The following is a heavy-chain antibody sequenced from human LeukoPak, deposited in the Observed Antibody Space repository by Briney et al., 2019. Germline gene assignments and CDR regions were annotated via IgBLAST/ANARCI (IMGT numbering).Heavy chain of an antibody. CDR2: IYYSGST. J-gene: IGHJ4*02. CDR3: ARHRVGVNYYDSSGYTFDY. D-gene: IGHD3-22*01. CDR1: GGSISSYY. Sequence: SETLSLTCTVSGGSISSYYWSWIRQPPGKGLEWIGYIYYSGSTNYNPSLKSRVIISVDTSKNQFSLKLNSVTAADTAVYYCARHRVGVNYYDSSGYTFDYWGQGILVTVSS. V-gene: IGHV4-59*08.